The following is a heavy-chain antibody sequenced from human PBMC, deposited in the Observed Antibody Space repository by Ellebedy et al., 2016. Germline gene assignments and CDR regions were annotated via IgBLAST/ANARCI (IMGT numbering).Heavy chain of an antibody. CDR2: IWYDGSNK. V-gene: IGHV3-33*08. D-gene: IGHD3-9*01. CDR3: ARDPRASAYYDISYGMDV. J-gene: IGHJ6*02. Sequence: GGSLRLSCAASGITFSTYGMHWVRHAPGKGLEWVAVIWYDGSNKYYGDSVKGRFTISRDNSKNTLYLQMNSLRAEDTAVYYCARDPRASAYYDISYGMDVWGQGTTVTVSS. CDR1: GITFSTYG.